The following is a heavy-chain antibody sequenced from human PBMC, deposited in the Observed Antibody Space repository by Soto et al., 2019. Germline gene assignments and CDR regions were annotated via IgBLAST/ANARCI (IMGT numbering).Heavy chain of an antibody. Sequence: PGGSLRLSCAASGFTFSSYAMSWVRQAPVKGLEWVSAISGSGGSTYYADSAKGRFTISRDNSKNTLYLQMNSLRAEDTAVYYCAKDPARVVVPAAIAWFDPWGKGTLVTVSS. CDR2: ISGSGGST. V-gene: IGHV3-23*01. CDR1: GFTFSSYA. J-gene: IGHJ5*02. D-gene: IGHD2-2*01. CDR3: AKDPARVVVPAAIAWFDP.